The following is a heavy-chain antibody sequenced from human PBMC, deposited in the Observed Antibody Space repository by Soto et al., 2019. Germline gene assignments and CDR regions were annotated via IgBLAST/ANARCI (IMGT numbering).Heavy chain of an antibody. CDR1: GFTFSNAW. V-gene: IGHV3-15*01. CDR2: IKSKTDGGTT. J-gene: IGHJ6*03. Sequence: GGSLRLSCAASGFTFSNAWMSWVRQAPGKGLEWVGRIKSKTDGGTTDYAAPVKDRFTISRDDSKNTLYLQMNSLKTEDTAVYYCTTIVVVPAAMSPAMDVWGKGTTVTVSS. D-gene: IGHD2-2*01. CDR3: TTIVVVPAAMSPAMDV.